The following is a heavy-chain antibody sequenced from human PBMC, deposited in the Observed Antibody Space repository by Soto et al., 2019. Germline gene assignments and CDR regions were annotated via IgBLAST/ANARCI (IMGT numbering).Heavy chain of an antibody. J-gene: IGHJ5*02. CDR3: ARARSDLQILTAYNWFGP. D-gene: IGHD7-27*01. CDR1: GGSISSGDYY. CDR2: IYYSGST. V-gene: IGHV4-30-4*01. Sequence: PSETLSLTCTVSGGSISSGDYYWSWIRQPPGKGLEWIGYIYYSGSTYYNPSLKSRVTISVDTSKNQFSLKLSSVTAADTAVYYCARARSDLQILTAYNWFGPWGQGTLVTVS.